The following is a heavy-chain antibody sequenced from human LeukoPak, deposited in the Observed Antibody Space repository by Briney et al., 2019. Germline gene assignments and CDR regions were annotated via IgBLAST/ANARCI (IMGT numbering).Heavy chain of an antibody. Sequence: NPGGSLRLSCTASGFTFGDYAMSWFRQAPGKGLEWVGFIRSKAYGGTTEYAASVKGRFTISRDDSKSIAYLQMNSLKTEDTAVYYCTRGEDTAMPDYYYYGMDVWGQGTTVTVSS. CDR3: TRGEDTAMPDYYYYGMDV. CDR2: IRSKAYGGTT. V-gene: IGHV3-49*05. J-gene: IGHJ6*02. CDR1: GFTFGDYA. D-gene: IGHD5-18*01.